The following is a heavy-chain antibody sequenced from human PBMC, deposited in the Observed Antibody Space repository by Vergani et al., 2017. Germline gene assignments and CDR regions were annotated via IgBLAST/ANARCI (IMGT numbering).Heavy chain of an antibody. CDR3: ARRGYDFWSGYYRGYFQH. CDR2: INHSGST. Sequence: QVQLQQWGAGLLKPSETLSLTCAVYGWSFSGYYWSWIRQPPGKGLEWIGEINHSGSTNYHPSLKSRVTISVDTSKNQFSLKLSSVTAADTAVYYCARRGYDFWSGYYRGYFQHWGQGTLVTVSS. D-gene: IGHD3-3*01. V-gene: IGHV4-34*01. J-gene: IGHJ1*01. CDR1: GWSFSGYY.